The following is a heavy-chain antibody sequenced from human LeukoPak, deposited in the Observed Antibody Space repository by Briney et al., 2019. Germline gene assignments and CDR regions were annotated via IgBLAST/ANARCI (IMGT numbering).Heavy chain of an antibody. Sequence: ASVKVSCKASGYTFTSYGISWVRQAPGQGLEWMGWISAYNSNTNYAQKKLQGRVTMTTDTSTSTAYMELRSLRSDDTAVYYCARDLRRDTSGWNSQAVLDYWGQGTLVTVSS. CDR1: GYTFTSYG. V-gene: IGHV1-18*01. D-gene: IGHD6-19*01. CDR2: ISAYNSNT. J-gene: IGHJ4*02. CDR3: ARDLRRDTSGWNSQAVLDY.